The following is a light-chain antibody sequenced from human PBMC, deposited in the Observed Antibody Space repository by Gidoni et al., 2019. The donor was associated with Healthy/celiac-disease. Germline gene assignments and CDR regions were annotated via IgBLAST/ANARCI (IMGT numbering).Light chain of an antibody. J-gene: IGKJ2*01. Sequence: DIVMTQTPLSLSVTPGQPASISSKFSSSLLHSDGKTYLYWYLQRPGRPPQLLIYEVFNRFSGVPDRFRASGSGTDFTLKISRVEAEDVGVYYWMQSIQFPYTFGQGTKLEIK. CDR1: SSLLHSDGKTY. CDR3: MQSIQFPYT. CDR2: EVF. V-gene: IGKV2D-29*01.